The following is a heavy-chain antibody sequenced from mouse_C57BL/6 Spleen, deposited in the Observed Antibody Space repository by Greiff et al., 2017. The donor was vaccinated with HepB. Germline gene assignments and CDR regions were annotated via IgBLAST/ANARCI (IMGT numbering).Heavy chain of an antibody. CDR3: TPRGGGYYFDY. CDR1: GFNIKDYY. CDR2: IDPEDGDT. J-gene: IGHJ2*01. Sequence: VQLQQSGAELVRPGASVKLSCTASGFNIKDYYMHWVKQRPEQGLEWIGRIDPEDGDTEYAPKFQGKATMTADTSSNTAYLQLSSLTSEDTAVYYWTPRGGGYYFDYWGQGTTLTVSS. V-gene: IGHV14-1*01.